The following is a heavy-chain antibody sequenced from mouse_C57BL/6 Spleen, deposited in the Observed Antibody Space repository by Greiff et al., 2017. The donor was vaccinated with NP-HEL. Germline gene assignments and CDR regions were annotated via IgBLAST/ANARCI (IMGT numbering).Heavy chain of an antibody. CDR3: TRSDYYGSSFEGFMDY. D-gene: IGHD1-1*01. V-gene: IGHV1-15*01. Sequence: QVQLQQPGAELVRPGASVTLSCKASGYTFTDYEMHWVKQTPVHGLEWIGAIDPATGGTAYNQKFKGKAILTADKSSSTAYMELRSLTSEDSAVYYCTRSDYYGSSFEGFMDYWGQGTSVTVSS. CDR2: IDPATGGT. J-gene: IGHJ4*01. CDR1: GYTFTDYE.